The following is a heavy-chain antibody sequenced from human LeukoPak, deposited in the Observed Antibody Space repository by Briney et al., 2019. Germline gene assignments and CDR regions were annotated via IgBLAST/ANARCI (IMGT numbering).Heavy chain of an antibody. CDR2: TYAGGRT. J-gene: IGHJ4*02. V-gene: IGHV3-53*04. CDR1: GLTVSSNY. CDR3: ARVIYQLVFDY. D-gene: IGHD2-2*01. Sequence: GGSLRLSCAASGLTVSSNYMSWVRQAPGRGLEWVSVTYAGGRTYYADSVKGRFTISRHNSNNTLYLQMNSLRPEDTAVYYCARVIYQLVFDYWGQGTLVSVSS.